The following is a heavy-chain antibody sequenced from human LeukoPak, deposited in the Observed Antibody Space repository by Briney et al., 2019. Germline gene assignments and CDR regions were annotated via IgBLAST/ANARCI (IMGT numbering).Heavy chain of an antibody. Sequence: SETLSLTCTVSGGSISSYYWSWIRQPPGKGLEWIGYIYYSGSTNYNPSLKSRVTISVDTSKNQFSLKLSSVTAADTAVYYCARYMRTSDAFDIWGQGTMVTVSS. J-gene: IGHJ3*02. D-gene: IGHD2-2*01. CDR2: IYYSGST. V-gene: IGHV4-59*08. CDR1: GGSISSYY. CDR3: ARYMRTSDAFDI.